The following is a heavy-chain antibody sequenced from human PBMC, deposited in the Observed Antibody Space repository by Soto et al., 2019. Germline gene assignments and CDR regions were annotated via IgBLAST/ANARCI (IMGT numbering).Heavy chain of an antibody. J-gene: IGHJ4*01. Sequence: SVKVSCTASGCTFSSYAISWVRQAPGQGLEWMGGIIPIFGTANYAQKFQGRFTMSRDISKNTLYLQMDSLRPEDTAVYYCAIAMAGKWHPFDYWGHGTLVTVSS. CDR3: AIAMAGKWHPFDY. V-gene: IGHV1-69*05. D-gene: IGHD6-19*01. CDR2: IIPIFGTA. CDR1: GCTFSSYA.